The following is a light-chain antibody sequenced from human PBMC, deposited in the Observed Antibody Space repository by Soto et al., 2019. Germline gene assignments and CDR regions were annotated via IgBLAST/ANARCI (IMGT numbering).Light chain of an antibody. Sequence: EIVLTQSPGTLSLSPGERATLSCRASQSVSSSYLAWYQQKPGQAPRLLIYGASSRATGIPDRFSGSGSVTDFTLTSSRQEPEDFAVYYCQQYGSSTYNFGPGTKLEI. CDR3: QQYGSSTYN. V-gene: IGKV3-20*01. J-gene: IGKJ2*01. CDR1: QSVSSSY. CDR2: GAS.